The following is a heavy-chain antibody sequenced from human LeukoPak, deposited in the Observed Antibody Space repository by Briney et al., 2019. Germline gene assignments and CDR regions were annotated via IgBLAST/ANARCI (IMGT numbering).Heavy chain of an antibody. CDR2: IYTSGST. CDR1: GGSISSYY. Sequence: SETLSLTCTVSGGSISSYYWSWIRQPAGKGLEWIGRIYTSGSTNYNPSLKSRVTISVDTSKNQFSLKVSSVTAADTAVYHCARVGGSGSFDYWSQGTLVTVSS. J-gene: IGHJ4*02. CDR3: ARVGGSGSFDY. V-gene: IGHV4-4*07. D-gene: IGHD3-10*01.